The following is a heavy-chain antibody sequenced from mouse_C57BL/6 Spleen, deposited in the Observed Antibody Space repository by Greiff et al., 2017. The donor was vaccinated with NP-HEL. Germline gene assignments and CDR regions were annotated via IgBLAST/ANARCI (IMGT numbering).Heavy chain of an antibody. CDR2: IYPSDSET. CDR1: GYTFTSYW. J-gene: IGHJ4*01. D-gene: IGHD2-5*01. Sequence: QVQLQQPGAELVRPGSSVKLSCKASGYTFTSYWMDWVKQRPGQGLEWIGNIYPSDSETHYNQKFKDKATLTVDKSSSTAYMQLSSLTSEDSAVYYCTRLESNYDYAMDYWGQGTSVTVSS. V-gene: IGHV1-61*01. CDR3: TRLESNYDYAMDY.